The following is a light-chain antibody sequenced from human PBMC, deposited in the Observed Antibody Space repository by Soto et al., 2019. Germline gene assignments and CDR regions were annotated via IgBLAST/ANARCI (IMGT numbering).Light chain of an antibody. V-gene: IGKV3-15*01. Sequence: EIVMTQSPATLSVSPGERATLSCRASQSVSSNLAWYQQKPGQAPRLLIYGASTRATGIPARFSGSGSGAEFTPTITRLQSEDFAVYFRQQVNNRPPTFGQGTKVEIK. CDR1: QSVSSN. CDR3: QQVNNRPPT. J-gene: IGKJ1*01. CDR2: GAS.